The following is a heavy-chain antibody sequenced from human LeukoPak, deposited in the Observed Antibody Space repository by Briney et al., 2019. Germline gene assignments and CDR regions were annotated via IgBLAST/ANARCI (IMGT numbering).Heavy chain of an antibody. Sequence: ASVKVSCKASGYTFTSYGISWVRQAPGQGLEWMGWISAYNGNTNYAQKLQGRDTMTTDTSTSTDYLELRRLRSEDTAVYYCARDSREWELLQVYWGQGTLVTVSS. V-gene: IGHV1-18*01. CDR3: ARDSREWELLQVY. D-gene: IGHD1-26*01. J-gene: IGHJ4*02. CDR2: ISAYNGNT. CDR1: GYTFTSYG.